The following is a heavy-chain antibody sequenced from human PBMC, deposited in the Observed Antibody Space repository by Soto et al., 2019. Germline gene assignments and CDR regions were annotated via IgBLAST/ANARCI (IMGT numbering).Heavy chain of an antibody. Sequence: SETLSLTCTVSGGSISSGDYYWSWIRQPPGKGLEWIGYIYYSGSTYYNPSLKSRVTISVDTSKNQFSLKLSSVTAADTAVYYCARAVAGTAVRYWYFDLWGRGTLVTVSS. D-gene: IGHD6-19*01. J-gene: IGHJ2*01. CDR1: GGSISSGDYY. V-gene: IGHV4-30-4*01. CDR3: ARAVAGTAVRYWYFDL. CDR2: IYYSGST.